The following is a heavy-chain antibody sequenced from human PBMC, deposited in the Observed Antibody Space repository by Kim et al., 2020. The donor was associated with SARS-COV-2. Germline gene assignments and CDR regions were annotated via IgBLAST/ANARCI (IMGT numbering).Heavy chain of an antibody. V-gene: IGHV4-59*08. Sequence: SETLSLTCTVSGGSFNSYYWNWIRQSPGKGLEWIGFIQYGARTSYSPSLKTRVTISPNTSHSQYSLKLPSMTAAATAVSYRIRFAYWNYWVLRTPVTVSS. CDR3: IRFAYWNY. CDR2: IQYGART. D-gene: IGHD1-7*01. CDR1: GGSFNSYY. J-gene: IGHJ1*01.